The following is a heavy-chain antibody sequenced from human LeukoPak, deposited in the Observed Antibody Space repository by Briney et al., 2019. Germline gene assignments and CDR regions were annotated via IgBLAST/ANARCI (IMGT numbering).Heavy chain of an antibody. CDR2: VTSSSRTI. CDR1: GFTFSSYS. Sequence: GVLRLSCAASGFTFSSYSMNWVRQAPGKGPEWIAYVTSSSRTIYYADSVKGRFTISRDNAKSSLYLQLDSLRAEDTAVYYCARDLIGGNAYDYWGQGALVTVSS. D-gene: IGHD2-15*01. CDR3: ARDLIGGNAYDY. J-gene: IGHJ4*02. V-gene: IGHV3-48*01.